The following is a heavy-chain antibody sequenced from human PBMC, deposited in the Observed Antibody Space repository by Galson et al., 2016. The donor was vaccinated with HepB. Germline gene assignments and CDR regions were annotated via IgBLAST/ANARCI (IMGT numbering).Heavy chain of an antibody. Sequence: QSGAEVKKPGPSVKVSCKASTYTFTNYGISWVRQAPGQGLEWVGWISADNGHTSYSQSPKLQGRVTMTTDTPTNTAYMELRSLRSDDTAVYYCGTCLLGGDCFSPPYWGQGTLVTVFS. D-gene: IGHD2-21*02. CDR2: ISADNGHT. CDR1: TYTFTNYG. CDR3: GTCLLGGDCFSPPY. V-gene: IGHV1-18*01. J-gene: IGHJ4*02.